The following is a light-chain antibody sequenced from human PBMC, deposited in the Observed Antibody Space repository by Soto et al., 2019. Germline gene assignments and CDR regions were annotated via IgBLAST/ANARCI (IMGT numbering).Light chain of an antibody. V-gene: IGKV1-33*01. CDR1: QDISNY. CDR2: DAS. CDR3: QQDDNLPPLT. Sequence: DIQMTQSPSSLSASVGDRVTITCQASQDISNYLNWYQQKPGKAPKLLIYDASNLETGVPSRFSGSGSGTDFTFTIISLQPEDFSTYFCQQDDNLPPLTFVGGTKVEIK. J-gene: IGKJ4*01.